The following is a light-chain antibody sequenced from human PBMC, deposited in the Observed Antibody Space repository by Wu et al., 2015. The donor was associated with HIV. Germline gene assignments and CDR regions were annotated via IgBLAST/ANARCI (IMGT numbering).Light chain of an antibody. J-gene: IGKJ1*01. CDR1: LSVNSN. V-gene: IGKV3D-15*01. Sequence: EIVLTQSPDTLSLSPGERATLSCRASLSVNSNYLAWYQQKPGQAPRLLIFGAANRATGIPDRFSGSGSGTDFTLTISSLQSEDFAVYHCQRYNKWPRTFGQGTKVAIK. CDR3: QRYNKWPRT. CDR2: GAA.